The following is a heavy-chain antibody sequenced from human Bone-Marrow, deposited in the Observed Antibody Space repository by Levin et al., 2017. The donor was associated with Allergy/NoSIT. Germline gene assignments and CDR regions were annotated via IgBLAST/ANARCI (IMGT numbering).Heavy chain of an antibody. CDR2: IFIGGST. CDR1: GFSVSNTY. D-gene: IGHD1-26*01. Sequence: ETLSLTCAASGFSVSNTYMRWIRQAPGKGLEWVSVIFIGGSTYYADSVKGRFTISRDNAKNTLYLQMDSLRAEDTAVYYCARDGDSGSYYATGYWGQGTLVTVSS. CDR3: ARDGDSGSYYATGY. V-gene: IGHV3-53*01. J-gene: IGHJ4*02.